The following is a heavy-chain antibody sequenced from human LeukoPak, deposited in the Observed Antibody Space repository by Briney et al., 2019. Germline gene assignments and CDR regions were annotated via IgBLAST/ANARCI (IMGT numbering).Heavy chain of an antibody. J-gene: IGHJ6*03. CDR2: MNPNTGDT. Sequence: GASVKVSCKASGYTFTSYDINWVRQATGQGLEWMGWMNPNTGDTGYAQKFQGRVTLTRNTSISTAYMELSSLRSEDTAVYYCARGKEPEWGYYYYYYMDVWGKGTTVTVSS. V-gene: IGHV1-8*02. CDR3: ARGKEPEWGYYYYYYMDV. D-gene: IGHD2-8*01. CDR1: GYTFTSYD.